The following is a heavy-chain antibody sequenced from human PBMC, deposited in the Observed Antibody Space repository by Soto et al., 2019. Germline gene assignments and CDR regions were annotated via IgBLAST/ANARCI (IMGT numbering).Heavy chain of an antibody. Sequence: QVQLVQSGAEVKKPGSSVKVSCKASGGTFTNYVINWVRQAPGQGLEWMGGNIPIFGRADYAQKFQGRVTITADESTRTAYVELSSLTSDDTAVYYCARALRGYRYGYVGWGQGTLVTVSS. CDR3: ARALRGYRYGYVG. CDR2: NIPIFGRA. V-gene: IGHV1-69*01. D-gene: IGHD5-18*01. J-gene: IGHJ4*02. CDR1: GGTFTNYV.